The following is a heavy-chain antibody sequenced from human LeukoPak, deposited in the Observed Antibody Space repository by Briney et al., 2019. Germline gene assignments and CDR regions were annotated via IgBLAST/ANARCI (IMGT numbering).Heavy chain of an antibody. V-gene: IGHV5-51*01. D-gene: IGHD3-16*01. Sequence: GEALKILCNGSGYNFNSYWIGWVRQMPGEGVEWMGIIYPGDSDTSYSPSFQGQVTISANKSISTAYQQWSTVKASDTAMYFCAGRIGGSRSLDFWGQGTLVTVSS. CDR1: GYNFNSYW. J-gene: IGHJ4*02. CDR2: IYPGDSDT. CDR3: AGRIGGSRSLDF.